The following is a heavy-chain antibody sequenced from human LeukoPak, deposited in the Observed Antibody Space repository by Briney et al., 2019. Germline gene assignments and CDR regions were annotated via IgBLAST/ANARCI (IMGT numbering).Heavy chain of an antibody. CDR3: ARHTWTSRFYDTRPHQWFDR. J-gene: IGHJ5*02. Sequence: SETLSLTCTVSGGSISSSLYYWGWIRQPPGKILESIVNIYYTGNTYYSPSLRSRVTISDDTSKNQFSLNLISVTAADTAVYFCARHTWTSRFYDTRPHQWFDRWGQGTLVRV. V-gene: IGHV4-39*01. CDR2: IYYTGNT. CDR1: GGSISSSLYY. D-gene: IGHD3-22*01.